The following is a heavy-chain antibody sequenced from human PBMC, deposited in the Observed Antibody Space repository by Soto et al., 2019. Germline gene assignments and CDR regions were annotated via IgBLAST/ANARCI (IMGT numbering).Heavy chain of an antibody. CDR1: GGSISSGGYY. V-gene: IGHV4-61*08. CDR3: ATYNRPPYHFDY. J-gene: IGHJ4*02. D-gene: IGHD1-20*01. CDR2: IYYTGST. Sequence: SETLSLTCTVSGGSISSGGYYWSWIRQPPGKRLEWIGYIYYTGSTNYNPSLQSRVAMSIDTSKNQFSLNLRSVTAADTAIYFCATYNRPPYHFDYWGQGAPVTVSS.